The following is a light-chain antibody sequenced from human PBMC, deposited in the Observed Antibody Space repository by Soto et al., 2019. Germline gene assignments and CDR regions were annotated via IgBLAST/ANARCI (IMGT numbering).Light chain of an antibody. CDR1: QSVSSSY. J-gene: IGKJ1*01. Sequence: EIVMTQSPATLSVSPGERATLSCRASQSVSSSYLAWYQQKPGQAPRLLIYGTSSRATGIPDRFSGRGSGTDFTLTISRLEPEDFAVYYCQQYDTSLSAFGQGTKVDIK. CDR2: GTS. V-gene: IGKV3-20*01. CDR3: QQYDTSLSA.